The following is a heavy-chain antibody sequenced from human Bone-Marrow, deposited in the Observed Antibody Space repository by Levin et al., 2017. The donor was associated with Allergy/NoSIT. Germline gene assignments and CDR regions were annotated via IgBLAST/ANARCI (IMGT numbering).Heavy chain of an antibody. Sequence: ASVKVSCKASGYTFRSYDINWVRQATGQGLVWMGWMNPNTGNTGYAQRFKGRITMTRSTSIRTAYMELSSLTSEDTALYYCVRGGCGGDCNEQGWDHWRQGTLVAVSP. CDR1: GYTFRSYD. CDR3: VRGGCGGDCNEQGWDH. CDR2: MNPNTGNT. D-gene: IGHD2-21*02. V-gene: IGHV1-8*01. J-gene: IGHJ4*02.